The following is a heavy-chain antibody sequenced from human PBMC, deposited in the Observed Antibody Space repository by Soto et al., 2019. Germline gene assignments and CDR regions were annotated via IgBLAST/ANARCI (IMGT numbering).Heavy chain of an antibody. CDR2: IYWDDDK. Sequence: QITLKESGPPLVKPTQTLTLTCTFSGFSLSTSGVGVGWIRQPPGKALEWLALIYWDDDKRYSPSLKSRLTITKDTSKNKVVLRMTNRDPVDTATYYCAHSPPPTVTTSAEYFQHWGQGTLVTVSS. V-gene: IGHV2-5*02. D-gene: IGHD4-17*01. J-gene: IGHJ1*01. CDR1: GFSLSTSGVG. CDR3: AHSPPPTVTTSAEYFQH.